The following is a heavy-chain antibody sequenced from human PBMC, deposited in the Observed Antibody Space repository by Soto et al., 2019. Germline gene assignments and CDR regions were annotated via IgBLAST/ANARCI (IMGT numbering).Heavy chain of an antibody. V-gene: IGHV3-23*01. D-gene: IGHD3-3*01. J-gene: IGHJ4*02. Sequence: PGGSLRLSCAASGFTFSNYFMSWVRQAPGKGLEWVSAIRDSGATTYYTDSVKGRFSIFRDNSQSMLYLQMDSLRADDTAVYYCAKIVSRDFWFLDYWGQGTQVTVSS. CDR1: GFTFSNYF. CDR2: IRDSGATT. CDR3: AKIVSRDFWFLDY.